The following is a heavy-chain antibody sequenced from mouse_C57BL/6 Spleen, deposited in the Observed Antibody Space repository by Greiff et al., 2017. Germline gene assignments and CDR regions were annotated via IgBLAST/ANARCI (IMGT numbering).Heavy chain of an antibody. J-gene: IGHJ4*01. D-gene: IGHD2-12*01. CDR2: IWRGGST. Sequence: VQLQQSGPGLVQPSQSLSITCTVSGFSLTSYGVHWVRQSPGKGLEWLGVIWRGGSTDYNAAFMSRLSITKDNSKSQVFFKMNSLQADDTATYYCAKKSPYYKAMDYWGQGTSVTVSS. V-gene: IGHV2-5*01. CDR3: AKKSPYYKAMDY. CDR1: GFSLTSYG.